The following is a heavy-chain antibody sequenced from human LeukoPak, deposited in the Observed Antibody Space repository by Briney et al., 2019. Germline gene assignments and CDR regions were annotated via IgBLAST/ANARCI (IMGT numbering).Heavy chain of an antibody. CDR1: GYTFTGYY. CDR3: ARLRRVAAPDFDY. Sequence: ASVKVSCKASGYTFTGYYMHWVRQAPGQGLEWMGWINLNSGGTNYAQKFQGRVTMTRDTSISTAYMELSRLRSDDTAVYYCARLRRVAAPDFDYWGQGTLVTVSS. J-gene: IGHJ4*02. D-gene: IGHD2-15*01. CDR2: INLNSGGT. V-gene: IGHV1-2*02.